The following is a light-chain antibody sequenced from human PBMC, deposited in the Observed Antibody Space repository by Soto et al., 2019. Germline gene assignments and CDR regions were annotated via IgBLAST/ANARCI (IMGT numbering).Light chain of an antibody. J-gene: IGLJ2*01. CDR2: EVS. Sequence: QSAVTQPASVSGSPGQSITISCTGTSSDVGGYNYVSWYQQHPGKAPKLMIYEVSNRPSGVSNRFSGSKSGNTASLTISGLQAEDEADYYCSSYTSSSTHVVFGGGTKVTVL. V-gene: IGLV2-14*01. CDR3: SSYTSSSTHVV. CDR1: SSDVGGYNY.